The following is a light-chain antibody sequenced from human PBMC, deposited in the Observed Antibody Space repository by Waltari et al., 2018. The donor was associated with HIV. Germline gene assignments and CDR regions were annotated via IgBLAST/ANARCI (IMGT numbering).Light chain of an antibody. J-gene: IGLJ2*01. CDR1: SSHIGTNY. CDR3: AAWDENLSGRVV. CDR2: MNN. Sequence: QSVLTQPPSASGTPGQRVTISCSGSSSHIGTNYIYWYPQLPGTAPKLLIYMNNRRPSGVPDRFSGSKSGTSVFLAISGLRSEDEADYYCAAWDENLSGRVVFGGGTKLTVL. V-gene: IGLV1-47*01.